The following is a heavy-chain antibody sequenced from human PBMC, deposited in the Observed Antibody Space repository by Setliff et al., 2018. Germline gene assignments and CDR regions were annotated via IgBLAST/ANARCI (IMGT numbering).Heavy chain of an antibody. CDR3: AREGVDTRSSTDYRYYMDV. J-gene: IGHJ6*03. CDR1: GGTFRSHG. Sequence: SVKVSCKASGGTFRSHGISWVRQAPGQELQWMGGTIPSFVSTNYAQKFQDRVTIITDESTSTAYMELSSLRTEDTAVYYCAREGVDTRSSTDYRYYMDVWGKGTTGNVSS. V-gene: IGHV1-69*05. CDR2: TIPSFVST. D-gene: IGHD5-18*01.